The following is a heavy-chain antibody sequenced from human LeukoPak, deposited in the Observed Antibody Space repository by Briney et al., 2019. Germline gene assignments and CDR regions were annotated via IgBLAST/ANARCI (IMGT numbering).Heavy chain of an antibody. Sequence: ASVTVSCKVSGYTLTELSMHWVRQAPGKGLEWMGGFDPEDGETIYAQKFQGRVTMTEDTSTDTAYMELSSLRSEDTAVYYCATPEFYGSGSYPREFDYWGQGTLVTVSS. CDR1: GYTLTELS. CDR2: FDPEDGET. CDR3: ATPEFYGSGSYPREFDY. J-gene: IGHJ4*02. V-gene: IGHV1-24*01. D-gene: IGHD3-10*01.